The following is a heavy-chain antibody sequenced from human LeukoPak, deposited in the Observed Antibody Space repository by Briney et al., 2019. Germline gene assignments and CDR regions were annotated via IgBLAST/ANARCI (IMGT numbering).Heavy chain of an antibody. CDR1: GFNFSDYN. CDR3: ARDHSEPGVFFDS. J-gene: IGHJ4*02. V-gene: IGHV3-21*04. D-gene: IGHD1-14*01. CDR2: ISSSSKYI. Sequence: GGSLRLSCAASGFNFSDYNMNWVRQAPGKGLEWVSVISSSSKYIYYADSVKGRFTISRDNAKNSLYLQMNSLTTEDTAVYFCARDHSEPGVFFDSWGQGTLVTVSS.